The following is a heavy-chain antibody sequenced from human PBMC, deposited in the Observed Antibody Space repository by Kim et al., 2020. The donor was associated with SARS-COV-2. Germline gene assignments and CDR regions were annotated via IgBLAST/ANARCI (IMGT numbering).Heavy chain of an antibody. D-gene: IGHD3-22*01. Sequence: GGSLRLSCAASGFTFSSYAMSWVRQAPGKGLEWVSAISGSGGSTYYADSVKGRFTISRDNSKNTLYLQMNSLRAEDTAVYYCAKGGPDITMIVVVITRYDAFDIWGQGTMVIVSS. J-gene: IGHJ3*02. V-gene: IGHV3-23*01. CDR2: ISGSGGST. CDR1: GFTFSSYA. CDR3: AKGGPDITMIVVVITRYDAFDI.